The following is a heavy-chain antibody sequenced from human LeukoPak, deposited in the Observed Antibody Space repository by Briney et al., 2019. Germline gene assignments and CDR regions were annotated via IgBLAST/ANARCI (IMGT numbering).Heavy chain of an antibody. CDR1: GHTFTSYD. V-gene: IGHV1-8*03. D-gene: IGHD3-22*01. CDR2: MNPNSGNT. CDR3: ARGSHDSSGYYFDY. Sequence: GASVKVSCKASGHTFTSYDINWVRQATGQGLEWMGWMNPNSGNTGYAQKFEGRVTITRNTSISTAYMELSSLRSEDAAVYYCARGSHDSSGYYFDYWGQGTLVTVSS. J-gene: IGHJ4*02.